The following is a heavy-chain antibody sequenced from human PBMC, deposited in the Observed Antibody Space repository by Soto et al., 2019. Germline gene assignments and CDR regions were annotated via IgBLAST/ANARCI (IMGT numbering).Heavy chain of an antibody. V-gene: IGHV1-69*02. Sequence: SVKVSCKASGGTFSSYTISWVRQAPGQGLEWMGRIIPILGIANYAQKFQGRVTITADKSTSTAYMELSSLRSEDTAVYYCAKAGGYSYGRLNYYYYMDVWGKGTTVTVSS. CDR1: GGTFSSYT. J-gene: IGHJ6*03. CDR3: AKAGGYSYGRLNYYYYMDV. D-gene: IGHD5-18*01. CDR2: IIPILGIA.